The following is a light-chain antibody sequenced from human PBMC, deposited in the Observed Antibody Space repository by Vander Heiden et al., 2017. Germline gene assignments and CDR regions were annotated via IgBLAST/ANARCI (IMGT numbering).Light chain of an antibody. CDR3: QQYGSSSYT. CDR1: QSVSSSY. V-gene: IGKV3-20*01. CDR2: GAS. J-gene: IGKJ2*01. Sequence: IVLPQSPGTLSLSPGERATLSCRASQSVSSSYVAWYQQKPGQAPRLLIYGASSRATGIPDRFSGSGSGTDFTLTISRLEPEDFAVYYCQQYGSSSYTFGQGTKLEIK.